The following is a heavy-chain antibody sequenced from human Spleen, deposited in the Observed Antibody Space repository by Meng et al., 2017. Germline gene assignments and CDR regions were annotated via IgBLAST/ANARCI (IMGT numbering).Heavy chain of an antibody. V-gene: IGHV2-5*02. D-gene: IGHD6-19*01. CDR1: GFSLSTNAEG. CDR3: AHRRTVIGVAGSYRAREFDY. CDR2: IYWDDDD. J-gene: IGHJ4*02. Sequence: HTTTKESRSTLVKPPQTLTPTCTFSGFSLSTNAEGVGWIRQPPGKALECLALIYWDDDDRYSPSLKSRLTVTKDTSKNQVVLTMTNMDPVDTATYYCAHRRTVIGVAGSYRAREFDYWGQGTLVTVSS.